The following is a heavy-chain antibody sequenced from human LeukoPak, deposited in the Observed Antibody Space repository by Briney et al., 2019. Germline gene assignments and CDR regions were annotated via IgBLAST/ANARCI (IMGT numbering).Heavy chain of an antibody. V-gene: IGHV3-30-3*01. CDR2: ISYDGSNK. CDR3: ARGGAYGDYGLYYFDY. CDR1: GFTFSSYA. Sequence: PGRSLRLSCAASGFTFSSYAMHWVRQAPGKGLEWVAVISYDGSNKYYADSVKGRFTISRDNSKNTLYLQMNSLRAEDTAVYYCARGGAYGDYGLYYFDYWGQGTLVTVSS. J-gene: IGHJ4*02. D-gene: IGHD4-17*01.